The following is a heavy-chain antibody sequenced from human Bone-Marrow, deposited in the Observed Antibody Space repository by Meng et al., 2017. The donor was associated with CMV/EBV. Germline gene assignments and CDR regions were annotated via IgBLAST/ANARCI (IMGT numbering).Heavy chain of an antibody. CDR1: GFTVSSNY. Sequence: VRLVESGGGLVQPGGSLRLSCAASGFTVSSNYMSWVRQAPGKGLEWVSVIYSGGSTYYADSVKGRFTISRDNSKNTLYLQMNSLRAEDTAVYYCAREGIAAAGFDWGQGTLVTVSS. CDR2: IYSGGST. CDR3: AREGIAAAGFD. J-gene: IGHJ4*02. V-gene: IGHV3-66*01. D-gene: IGHD6-13*01.